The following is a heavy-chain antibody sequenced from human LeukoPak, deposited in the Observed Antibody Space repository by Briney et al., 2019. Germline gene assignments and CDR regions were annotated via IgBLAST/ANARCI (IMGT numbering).Heavy chain of an antibody. CDR2: IYYSGST. D-gene: IGHD3-10*01. Sequence: SETLSLTCTVSGGSISSSSYYWGWIRQPPGKGLEWIGTIYYSGSTHHYPSLKSRVTISVDTSKTQFSLKLSSVTAADTAVYYCARRYYGSSSFDYWGQGTLVTVSS. V-gene: IGHV4-39*01. CDR1: GGSISSSSYY. J-gene: IGHJ4*02. CDR3: ARRYYGSSSFDY.